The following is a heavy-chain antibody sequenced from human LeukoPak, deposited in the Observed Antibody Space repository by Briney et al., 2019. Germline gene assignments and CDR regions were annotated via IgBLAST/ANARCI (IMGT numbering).Heavy chain of an antibody. D-gene: IGHD5-12*01. CDR1: GPTLSTYA. CDR2: TSSSDAGT. Sequence: PGGSLRLSCAASGPTLSTYAMSWVRQTPGRGLEWVAATSSSDAGTYHADSVRGRFTISRDNSKNTLYLQMNSLRAEDTAVYYCARCVMGDSGYDLDYWGQGTLVTVSS. J-gene: IGHJ4*02. CDR3: ARCVMGDSGYDLDY. V-gene: IGHV3-23*01.